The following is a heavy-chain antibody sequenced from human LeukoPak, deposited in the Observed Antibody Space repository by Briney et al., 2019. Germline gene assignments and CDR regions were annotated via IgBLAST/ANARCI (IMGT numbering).Heavy chain of an antibody. J-gene: IGHJ4*02. CDR2: ISDSGGRT. CDR3: ARGYSYGLGSV. D-gene: IGHD5-18*01. Sequence: GGSLRLSCAVSGITLSNYGMSWVRQAPGKGLEWVAGISDSGGRTNYADSVKGRFTISRDNPKNTLYLQMNSLRAEDTAVYYCARGYSYGLGSVWGQGTLVTVSS. CDR1: GITLSNYG. V-gene: IGHV3-23*01.